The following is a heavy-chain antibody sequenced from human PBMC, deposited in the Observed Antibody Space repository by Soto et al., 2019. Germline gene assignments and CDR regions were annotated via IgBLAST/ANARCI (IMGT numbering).Heavy chain of an antibody. D-gene: IGHD3-22*01. V-gene: IGHV4-34*01. CDR2: INHSGST. CDR1: GGSFRDYY. Sequence: SETLSLTCAVYGGSFRDYYWTWIRQPPGKGPEWIGEINHSGSTNYNPSLRSRVTISVDTSKYQFSLTLTSVTAADTAVYHCARVARCFSASCYGFPSNWGQGTPVTVSS. J-gene: IGHJ4*02. CDR3: ARVARCFSASCYGFPSN.